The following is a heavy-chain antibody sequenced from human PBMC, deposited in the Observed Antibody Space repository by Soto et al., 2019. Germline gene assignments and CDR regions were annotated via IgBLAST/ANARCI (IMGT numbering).Heavy chain of an antibody. J-gene: IGHJ4*02. D-gene: IGHD1-26*01. Sequence: QVQLQESGPGLVKPSDTLSLTCAVSGYSISSSNWWGWIRQPPGKGLEWIGYIYYSGTTYYNPSLKSRVTMSIATSKNQFSLKLTSVTAVDTAVYYCARREIQGPIDYWGQGTLVTVSS. CDR1: GYSISSSNW. V-gene: IGHV4-28*01. CDR2: IYYSGTT. CDR3: ARREIQGPIDY.